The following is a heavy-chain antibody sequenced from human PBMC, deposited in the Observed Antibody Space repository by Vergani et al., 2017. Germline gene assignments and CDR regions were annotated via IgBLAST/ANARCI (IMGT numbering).Heavy chain of an antibody. V-gene: IGHV4-39*01. CDR1: GGSISSSSYY. Sequence: QLQLQESGPGLVKPSETLSLTCTVSGGSISSSSYYWGWIRQPPGKGLEWIGSIYYSGSTYYNPSLKSRVTISVDTSKNQFSLKLSSVTAADTAVYYCASTRYAVRAPRVGWFDPWGQGTLVTVSS. CDR3: ASTRYAVRAPRVGWFDP. CDR2: IYYSGST. J-gene: IGHJ5*02. D-gene: IGHD3-10*01.